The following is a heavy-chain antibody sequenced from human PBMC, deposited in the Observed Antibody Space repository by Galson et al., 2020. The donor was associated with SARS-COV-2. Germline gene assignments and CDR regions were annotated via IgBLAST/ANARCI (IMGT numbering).Heavy chain of an antibody. J-gene: IGHJ4*02. CDR2: INHSGST. CDR1: GVSFSGYF. Sequence: SETLSLTCAVYGVSFSGYFWSWFRHPPGKGLEWIGEINHSGSTNYNPSLKSRVTISVDTSKNQFSLKLSSVTAADTALYYCAKGRGPGRGTFSVAGSLTDYWGQGSLVTVSS. CDR3: AKGRGPGRGTFSVAGSLTDY. V-gene: IGHV4-34*01. D-gene: IGHD6-19*01.